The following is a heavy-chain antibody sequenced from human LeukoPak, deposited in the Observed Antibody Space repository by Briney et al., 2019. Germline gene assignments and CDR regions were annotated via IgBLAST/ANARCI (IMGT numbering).Heavy chain of an antibody. CDR1: GYTFTSYY. Sequence: GASVKVSFKASGYTFTSYYMHWVRQAPGQGLEWVGIINPSGGSTSNAQKFQGRVSMTSYTSTSTGYMELSKPRSEGTAVYYCARKGKVRGVIQPQSFDYWGQGTLVTVSS. CDR2: INPSGGST. CDR3: ARKGKVRGVIQPQSFDY. D-gene: IGHD3-10*01. J-gene: IGHJ4*02. V-gene: IGHV1-46*01.